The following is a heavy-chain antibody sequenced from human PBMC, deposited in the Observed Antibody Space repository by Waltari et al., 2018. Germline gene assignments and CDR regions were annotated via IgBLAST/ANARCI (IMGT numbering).Heavy chain of an antibody. CDR1: GFTFSCFA. CDR2: VNDGGDDN. V-gene: IGHV3-23*01. J-gene: IGHJ4*02. D-gene: IGHD1-1*01. CDR3: AKLAGISAWYFDY. Sequence: EVQVLESGGGLVQPGGSLRLSCAAPGFTFSCFAMSWVRQAPGKGLEGVSTVNDGGDDNYYADSVRGRFTTSRDNSKNSLYLQVNSLRAEDTAIYYCAKLAGISAWYFDYWGQGTLVTVSS.